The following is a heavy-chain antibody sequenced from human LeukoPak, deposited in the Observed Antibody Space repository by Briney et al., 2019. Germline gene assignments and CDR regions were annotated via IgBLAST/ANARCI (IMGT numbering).Heavy chain of an antibody. V-gene: IGHV3-23*01. Sequence: GGSLRLSCAASGFTFGSYAMSWVRQAPGKGLEWVSATSGSGGSTYYADSVKGRFTISRDNSKNTLYLQMNSLRAEDTAVYYCAKQALYCSSTSCYIFRTWGQGTLVTVSS. CDR3: AKQALYCSSTSCYIFRT. J-gene: IGHJ4*02. D-gene: IGHD2-2*02. CDR2: TSGSGGST. CDR1: GFTFGSYA.